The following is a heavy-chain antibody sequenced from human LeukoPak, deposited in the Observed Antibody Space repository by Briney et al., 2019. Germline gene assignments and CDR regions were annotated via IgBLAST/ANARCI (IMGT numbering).Heavy chain of an antibody. D-gene: IGHD3-3*01. CDR3: ARLETTYYFDY. CDR1: GYTFTRYG. CDR2: INTNTANP. J-gene: IGHJ4*02. V-gene: IGHV7-4-1*02. Sequence: ASVKVSCKASGYTFTRYGMNWVRQAPGQGLEWMGWINTNTANPTYAQGFTGRFVFSLDTSVSTAYLQISSLKAEDTAVYYCARLETTYYFDYWGQGTLVTVSS.